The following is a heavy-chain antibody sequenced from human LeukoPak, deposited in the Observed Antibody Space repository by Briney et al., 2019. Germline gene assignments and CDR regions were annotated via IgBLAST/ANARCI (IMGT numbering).Heavy chain of an antibody. J-gene: IGHJ6*03. CDR1: GGSISSGGYY. V-gene: IGHV4-30-2*01. CDR3: ARRRGDDSGSYYIKYYYYYYMDV. D-gene: IGHD3-10*01. Sequence: KTSETLSLTCTVSGGSISSGGYYWSWIRQPPGKGLEWIGYIYHSGSTYYNPSLKSRVTISVDRSKNQFSLKLRYVTAADTAVYYCARRRGDDSGSYYIKYYYYYYMDVWGKGTTVTVSS. CDR2: IYHSGST.